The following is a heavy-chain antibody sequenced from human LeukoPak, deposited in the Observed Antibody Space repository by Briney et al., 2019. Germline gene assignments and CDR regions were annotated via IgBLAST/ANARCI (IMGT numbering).Heavy chain of an antibody. CDR1: GGSISSYY. CDR2: ISYTGST. CDR3: ARGSVYFDS. J-gene: IGHJ4*02. Sequence: SETLSLTCTVSGGSISSYYVSWTRQPPGKGLEWIGYISYTGSTDYNPSLKSRVTISVDMSENQFSLKVSSVTAADTAVYYWARGSVYFDSWGQGTLVTVSS. V-gene: IGHV4-59*01.